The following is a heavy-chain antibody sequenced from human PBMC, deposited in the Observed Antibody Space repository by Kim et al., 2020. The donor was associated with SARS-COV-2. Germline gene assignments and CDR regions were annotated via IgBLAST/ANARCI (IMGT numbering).Heavy chain of an antibody. D-gene: IGHD3-16*02. V-gene: IGHV1-18*01. CDR1: GYIFTSYG. CDR2: IGPYNGKT. CDR3: ARASRYTVLFDRGPPRFYDT. J-gene: IGHJ4*02. Sequence: ASVKVSCKASGYIFTSYGLSWVRQAPGQGLEWMGWIGPYNGKTYYAQQVQDRVTMTIDIDTATTYLELRSLRHDDSAVYYCARASRYTVLFDRGPPRFYDTWGQGTLVTVSS.